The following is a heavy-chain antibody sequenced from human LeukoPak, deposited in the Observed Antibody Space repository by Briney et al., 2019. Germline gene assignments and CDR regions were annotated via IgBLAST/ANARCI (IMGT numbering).Heavy chain of an antibody. CDR1: GFTFSSYA. J-gene: IGHJ4*02. V-gene: IGHV3-23*01. Sequence: PGGSLRLSCAASGFTFSSYAMSWVRQAPGQGLQWVSAIGGSGGSTYYADSVKGRFTISRDNAKNSLYLQMNSLRAEDTAVYYCAREVFWSGYFANLHLDYWGRGTLVTVSS. CDR2: IGGSGGST. CDR3: AREVFWSGYFANLHLDY. D-gene: IGHD3-3*01.